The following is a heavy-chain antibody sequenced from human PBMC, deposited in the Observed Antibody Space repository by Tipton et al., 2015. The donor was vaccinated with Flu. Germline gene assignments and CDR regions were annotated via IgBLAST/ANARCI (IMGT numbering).Heavy chain of an antibody. Sequence: TLSLTCTVSGGSISSYSWNWIRQPPGKGLEWIGKIDHSGSTKYNPTLKSRVTISVDTSKNNFSLKVTSVTAADTAIYYCARETSQYTSGWDRYDPWGRGTLVTGSS. CDR2: IDHSGST. J-gene: IGHJ5*02. CDR1: GGSISSYS. D-gene: IGHD6-19*01. V-gene: IGHV4-59*01. CDR3: ARETSQYTSGWDRYDP.